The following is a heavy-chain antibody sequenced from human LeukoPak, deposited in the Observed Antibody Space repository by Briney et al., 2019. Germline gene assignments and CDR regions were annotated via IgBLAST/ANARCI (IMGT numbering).Heavy chain of an antibody. CDR3: ARPTSIIPASNIYYYYYAMDV. J-gene: IGHJ6*02. CDR1: GYTFTSYY. CDR2: INPSGGTT. D-gene: IGHD2-2*01. Sequence: ASVKVSCKASGYTFTSYYMHWVRQAPGQGLEWMGIINPSGGTTTYAQKFQGRVTMTRDTPTRTVYMELSSLRSEDTAVYYCARPTSIIPASNIYYYYYAMDVWGQGTTVTVSS. V-gene: IGHV1-46*01.